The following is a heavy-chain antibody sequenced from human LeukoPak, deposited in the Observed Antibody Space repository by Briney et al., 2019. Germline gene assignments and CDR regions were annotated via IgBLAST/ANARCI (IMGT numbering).Heavy chain of an antibody. Sequence: GGSLRLSCAASGFTFTNYAMTWVRQAPGKGLERVSTITIGGTTYHADSVKGRFTISRDNSKNTLYLQMNSLRPEDTAVYSCAKDSRTGSPRAFDSWGQGTLVIVSS. CDR1: GFTFTNYA. V-gene: IGHV3-23*01. J-gene: IGHJ4*02. D-gene: IGHD1-26*01. CDR3: AKDSRTGSPRAFDS. CDR2: ITIGGTT.